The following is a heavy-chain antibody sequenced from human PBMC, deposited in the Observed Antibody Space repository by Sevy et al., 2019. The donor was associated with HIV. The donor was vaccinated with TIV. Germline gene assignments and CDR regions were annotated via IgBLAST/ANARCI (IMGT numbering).Heavy chain of an antibody. V-gene: IGHV3-7*01. CDR2: IKQDESEK. Sequence: GGSLRLSCAASGFTFNSYWMSWVRQAPGKGLEWVANIKQDESEKYYVDSVKGRFTISRDNSQNSLFLQMNTLRAEDTAVYYCAREGSPYDTYYYYYGMDVWGQGTTVIVSS. J-gene: IGHJ6*02. CDR3: AREGSPYDTYYYYYGMDV. CDR1: GFTFNSYW. D-gene: IGHD5-12*01.